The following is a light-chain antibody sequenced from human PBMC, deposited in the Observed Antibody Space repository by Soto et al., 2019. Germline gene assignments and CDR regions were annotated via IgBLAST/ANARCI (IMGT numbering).Light chain of an antibody. Sequence: QSVLTQPASVSGSPGQSITISCTGTSSDVGGYTYVSWYQQHPDKAPKLMIYEVSNRPSGVSTRFSGSKSGNTASLTISGLQAEDEAEYYCSPYTSSNTLPYVFGTGTKVTVL. CDR1: SSDVGGYTY. J-gene: IGLJ1*01. CDR2: EVS. V-gene: IGLV2-14*01. CDR3: SPYTSSNTLPYV.